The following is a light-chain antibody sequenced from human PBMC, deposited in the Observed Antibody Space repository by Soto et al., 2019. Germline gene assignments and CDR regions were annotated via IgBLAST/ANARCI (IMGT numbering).Light chain of an antibody. CDR1: QSVRSW. J-gene: IGKJ1*01. Sequence: DIQMTQQHSTLSASVGDRVTITCRASQSVRSWLAWYQQKPGRAPKFLIYDASSLESGVPSRFSGSGSGTEFTLTISSLQPDDFATYYCQQYNSYSWTFGQGAKAAIK. CDR2: DAS. CDR3: QQYNSYSWT. V-gene: IGKV1-5*01.